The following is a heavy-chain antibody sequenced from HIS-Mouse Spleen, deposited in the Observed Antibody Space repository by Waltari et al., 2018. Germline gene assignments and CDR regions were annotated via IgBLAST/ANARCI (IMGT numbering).Heavy chain of an antibody. J-gene: IGHJ4*02. CDR1: GFTFSSYG. V-gene: IGHV3-30*18. D-gene: IGHD6-19*01. CDR2: ISYDGSTK. CDR3: AKASSGWLDY. Sequence: QVQLVESGGGVVQPGRSLRLSCAASGFTFSSYGMHWVRQAPGKGMEWVEVISYDGSTKYYADSVKGRFTISRDNSKNTLYLQMNSLGAEDTAVYYCAKASSGWLDYWGQGTLVTVSS.